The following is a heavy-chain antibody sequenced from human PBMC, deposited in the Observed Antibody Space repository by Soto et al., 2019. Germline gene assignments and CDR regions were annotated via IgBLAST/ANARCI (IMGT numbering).Heavy chain of an antibody. CDR1: GFTFSNYW. D-gene: IGHD6-13*01. J-gene: IGHJ4*02. V-gene: IGHV3-74*01. CDR3: VTGGRTAGSVYHFDA. Sequence: EVQLVESGGGLVQPGGSLRLSCAASGFTFSNYWMHWVRQAPGKGLVWVSRINFDESTTTYADSVQGRFTISRDNAKNTLYLQLNSLRGGHTAIYYCVTGGRTAGSVYHFDAWGQRALVTVSP. CDR2: INFDESTT.